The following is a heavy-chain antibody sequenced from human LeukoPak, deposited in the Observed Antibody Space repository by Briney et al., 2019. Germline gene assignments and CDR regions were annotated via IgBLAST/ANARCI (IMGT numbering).Heavy chain of an antibody. D-gene: IGHD7-27*01. CDR2: TSYDGSKK. CDR1: GFTFSSYG. J-gene: IGHJ3*02. V-gene: IGHV3-30*03. Sequence: GGSLRLSCAASGFTFSSYGMHWVRQAPGKGLEWVAVTSYDGSKKYYADSVKGRFTISRDNSKNTVYLQMNSLRAEDTAVYYCARAKVPNWGYAFDIWGQGTMVTVSS. CDR3: ARAKVPNWGYAFDI.